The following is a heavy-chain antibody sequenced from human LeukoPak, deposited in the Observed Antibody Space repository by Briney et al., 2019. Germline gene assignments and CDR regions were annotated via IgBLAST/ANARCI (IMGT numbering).Heavy chain of an antibody. Sequence: SETLSLTCTVSGGSISSYYWSWIRQPPGKGLEWIGYIYYSGSTNYNPSLKSRVTISVDTSKNQFSLKLSSVTAADTAVYYCARVQGGLNWNYDYWGQGTLVTVSS. D-gene: IGHD1-7*01. J-gene: IGHJ4*02. CDR2: IYYSGST. CDR3: ARVQGGLNWNYDY. CDR1: GGSISSYY. V-gene: IGHV4-59*01.